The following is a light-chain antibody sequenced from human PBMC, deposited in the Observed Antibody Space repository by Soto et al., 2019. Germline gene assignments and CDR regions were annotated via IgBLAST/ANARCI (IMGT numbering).Light chain of an antibody. V-gene: IGKV3-15*01. J-gene: IGKJ4*01. Sequence: IVMTHSAATLCVSPGEIATLSFGASHSVSSNLAWYQQKPGQAPRLLIYGASTRATGFPARFSGSGSGTEFTLTISSLQSEDFAVYYCQQYNNWPITFGGGTKVDIK. CDR3: QQYNNWPIT. CDR2: GAS. CDR1: HSVSSN.